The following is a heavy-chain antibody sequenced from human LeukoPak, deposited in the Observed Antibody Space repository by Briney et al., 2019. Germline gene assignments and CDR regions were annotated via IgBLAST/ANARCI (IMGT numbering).Heavy chain of an antibody. CDR1: GGSFSGYY. Sequence: SETLSLTCAVYGGSFSGYYWSWIRQPPGKGLEWIGEINHSGSTNYNPSLKSRVTISVDTSKNQFTLKLSSVTAADTAVYYCARDPSTGGMDVWGQGTTVTVSS. D-gene: IGHD1-1*01. V-gene: IGHV4-34*01. CDR3: ARDPSTGGMDV. CDR2: INHSGST. J-gene: IGHJ6*02.